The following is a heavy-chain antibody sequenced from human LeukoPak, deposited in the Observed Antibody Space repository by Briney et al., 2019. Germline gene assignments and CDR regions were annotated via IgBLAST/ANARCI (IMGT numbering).Heavy chain of an antibody. CDR1: GGSISSSSYY. CDR2: IYYSGST. Sequence: SETLSLTCTVSGGSISSSSYYWGWIRQPPGKGLEWIGSIYYSGSTYYNPSLKSRVTISVDTSKNQFSLKLSSVTAADTAVYYCATYMGWIELTPFDYWGQGTLVTVSS. CDR3: ATYMGWIELTPFDY. V-gene: IGHV4-39*01. D-gene: IGHD6-19*01. J-gene: IGHJ4*02.